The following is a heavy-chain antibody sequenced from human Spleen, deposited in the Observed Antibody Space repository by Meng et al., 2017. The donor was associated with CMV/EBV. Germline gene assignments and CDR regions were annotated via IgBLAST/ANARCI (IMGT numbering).Heavy chain of an antibody. V-gene: IGHV4-39*07. CDR2: IYYSGST. D-gene: IGHD3-10*01. Sequence: SETLSLTCTVSGGSISSSSYYWGWIRQPPGKGLEWIGSIYYSGSTNFNPSLKSRVTISVDTSKNQFSLKLSSVTAADTAVYYCARDDANYYGSGNGMDVWGQGTTVTVSS. J-gene: IGHJ6*02. CDR1: GGSISSSSYY. CDR3: ARDDANYYGSGNGMDV.